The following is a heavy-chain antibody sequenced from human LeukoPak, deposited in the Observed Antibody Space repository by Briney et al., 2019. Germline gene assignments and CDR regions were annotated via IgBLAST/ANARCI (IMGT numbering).Heavy chain of an antibody. CDR3: ARILVGHSSSWYSLTTIYYFDY. CDR1: GGSIRSSYYY. J-gene: IGHJ4*02. Sequence: SETLSLTCTVSGGSIRSSYYYWGWIRQPPGKGLEWIGSIYDSGSTYYNPSLKSRVTISVDTSKNHFSLKLSSETAADTAVYYCARILVGHSSSWYSLTTIYYFDYWGQGTLVTVSS. CDR2: IYDSGST. V-gene: IGHV4-39*02. D-gene: IGHD6-13*01.